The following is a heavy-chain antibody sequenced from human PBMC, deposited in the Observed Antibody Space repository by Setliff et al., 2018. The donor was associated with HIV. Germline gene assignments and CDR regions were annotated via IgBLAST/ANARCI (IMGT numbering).Heavy chain of an antibody. CDR2: IYTSGST. D-gene: IGHD3-22*01. Sequence: SETLSLTCAVYGRSFSGYYWNWIRQSPGKGLEWIGYIYTSGSTNYNPSLKSRVTISVDTSKNQFSLKLSSVTAADTAVYYCARGLSFYDPGGFDYWGQGTLVTVSS. V-gene: IGHV4-4*09. J-gene: IGHJ4*02. CDR1: GRSFSGYY. CDR3: ARGLSFYDPGGFDY.